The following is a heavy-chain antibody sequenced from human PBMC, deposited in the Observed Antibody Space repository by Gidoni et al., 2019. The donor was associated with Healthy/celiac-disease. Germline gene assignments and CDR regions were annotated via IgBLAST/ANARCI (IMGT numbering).Heavy chain of an antibody. CDR2: LSGSGGST. CDR3: AKGRSGSPGSFDY. J-gene: IGHJ4*02. CDR1: GFTFSSYA. Sequence: EVQLLESGGGLVQPGGSLRLSCAASGFTFSSYAMSWVRQAPGKGLEWVSALSGSGGSTYYADSVKGRFTISRDNSKNTLYLQMNSLRAEDTAVYYCAKGRSGSPGSFDYWGQGTLVTVSS. D-gene: IGHD1-26*01. V-gene: IGHV3-23*01.